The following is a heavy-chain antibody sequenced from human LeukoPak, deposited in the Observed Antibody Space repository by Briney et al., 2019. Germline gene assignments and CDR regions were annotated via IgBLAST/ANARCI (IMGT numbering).Heavy chain of an antibody. V-gene: IGHV3-53*01. CDR2: IYSVGTT. CDR3: ARDPPGIAASVSGG. J-gene: IGHJ4*02. D-gene: IGHD6-13*01. Sequence: GGSLRLSCKASGFTVSNNYMNWVRQAPGKGLEWVALIYSVGTTNYAASVKGRFTISRDNSKNNLYLQMTNVRVEDTAVYYCARDPPGIAASVSGGWGQGTLVTVSS. CDR1: GFTVSNNY.